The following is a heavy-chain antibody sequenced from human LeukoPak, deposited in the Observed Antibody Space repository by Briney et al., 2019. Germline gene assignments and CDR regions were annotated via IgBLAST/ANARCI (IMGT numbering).Heavy chain of an antibody. J-gene: IGHJ4*02. V-gene: IGHV4-4*07. CDR2: IYTSGST. CDR1: GGSISSYY. CDR3: ARLDDLPYYFDY. Sequence: SETLSLTCTVFGGSISSYYWSWIRQPAGKGLEWIGRIYTSGSTNYNPSLKSRVTISVDTSKNQFSLKLSSVTAADTAVYYCARLDDLPYYFDYWGQGTLVTVSS.